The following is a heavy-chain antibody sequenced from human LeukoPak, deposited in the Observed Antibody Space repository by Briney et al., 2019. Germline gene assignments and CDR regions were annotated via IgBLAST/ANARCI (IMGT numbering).Heavy chain of an antibody. CDR1: GYTFTSYG. J-gene: IGHJ4*02. V-gene: IGHV1-18*01. CDR3: ARDAPAWSRDY. D-gene: IGHD2-8*02. Sequence: GASVKVSCKASGYTFTSYGINWVRQAPGQGLEWMGRISGDSGDTKYAQKFQDRVTMSTGTSTSTAYMELRSLRSDDTAVYYCARDAPAWSRDYWGQGTLVTVSS. CDR2: ISGDSGDT.